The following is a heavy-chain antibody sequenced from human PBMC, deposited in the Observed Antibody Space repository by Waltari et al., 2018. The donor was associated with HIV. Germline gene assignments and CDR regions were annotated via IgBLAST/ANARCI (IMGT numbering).Heavy chain of an antibody. CDR2: INPNSGGT. CDR1: GYTFTGYY. D-gene: IGHD4-17*01. V-gene: IGHV1-2*02. Sequence: QVQLVQSGAEVKKPGASVKVSCKASGYTFTGYYMHWVRQAPGQGLEWMGWINPNSGGTNYAQKFQGRVTMTRDTSISTAYMELSRLRSDDTAVYYCARGHYGDYVPYYYYGMDVWGQGTTVTVSS. CDR3: ARGHYGDYVPYYYYGMDV. J-gene: IGHJ6*02.